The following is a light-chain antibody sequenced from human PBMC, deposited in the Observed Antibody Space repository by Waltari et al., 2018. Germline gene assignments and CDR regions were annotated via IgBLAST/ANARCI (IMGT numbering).Light chain of an antibody. V-gene: IGLV1-44*01. Sequence: QSVLTQAPSVSGTPGQMVTISCSGTNYNIGSGPVNWYQQFPGMSPKLLIYSNDQRPSGVPDRFSGSKSGTSASLAISGLQSEDEADYYCATWDGRVNGVLFGGGTKVTVL. J-gene: IGLJ2*01. CDR3: ATWDGRVNGVL. CDR2: SND. CDR1: NYNIGSGP.